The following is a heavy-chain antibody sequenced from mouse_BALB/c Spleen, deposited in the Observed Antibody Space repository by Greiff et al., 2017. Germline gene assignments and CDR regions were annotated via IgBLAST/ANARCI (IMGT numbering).Heavy chain of an antibody. V-gene: IGHV3-8*02. J-gene: IGHJ4*01. CDR3: ARWDYGSSPYAMDY. CDR1: GDSITSGY. CDR2: ISYSGST. D-gene: IGHD1-1*01. Sequence: VQLKESGPSLVKPSQTLSLTCSVTGDSITSGYWNWIRKFPGNKLEYMGYISYSGSTYYNPSLKSRISITRDTSKNQYYLQLNSVTTEDTATYYCARWDYGSSPYAMDYWGQGTSVTVSS.